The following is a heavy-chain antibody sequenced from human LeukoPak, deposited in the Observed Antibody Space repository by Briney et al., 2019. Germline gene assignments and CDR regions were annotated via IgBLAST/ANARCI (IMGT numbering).Heavy chain of an antibody. D-gene: IGHD2-8*02. CDR2: ISGSGGNT. CDR3: ATYSQVLLPFES. J-gene: IGHJ4*02. CDR1: GFNFRSYG. Sequence: PGGSLRLSCAASGFNFRSYGMSWVRQAPGKGLEWVSVISGSGGNTDYADSVKGRFTISRDNSKNTLYLQMNSLRAQDTAVYYCATYSQVLLPFESWGQGTLVTVSS. V-gene: IGHV3-23*01.